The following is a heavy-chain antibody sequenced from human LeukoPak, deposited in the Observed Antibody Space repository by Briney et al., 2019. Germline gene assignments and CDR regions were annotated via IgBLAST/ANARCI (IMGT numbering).Heavy chain of an antibody. D-gene: IGHD6-19*01. CDR3: ARHPAVAGTVF. CDR2: IYHTGST. V-gene: IGHV4-30-2*01. CDR1: GGSISSGGYY. Sequence: NSSETLSLTCTVSGGSISSGGYYWSWIRQPPGKGLEWIGYIYHTGSTYYNPSLKSRVTISVDTSKNQFSLKLSSVTAADTAVNYCARHPAVAGTVFWGQGTLVTVSS. J-gene: IGHJ4*02.